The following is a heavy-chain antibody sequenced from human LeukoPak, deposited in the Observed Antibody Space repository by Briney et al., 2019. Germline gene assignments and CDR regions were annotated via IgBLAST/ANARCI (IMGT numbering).Heavy chain of an antibody. Sequence: WASVKVSCKASGGTFSSYAISWVRQAPGQGLEWMGGIIPIFGTANYAQKFQGRVTITADESTSTAYMELSSLRSEDTAAYYCARDLEYSSSSGLRGGTFDYWGQGTLVTVSS. CDR3: ARDLEYSSSSGLRGGTFDY. J-gene: IGHJ4*02. D-gene: IGHD6-6*01. CDR2: IIPIFGTA. V-gene: IGHV1-69*13. CDR1: GGTFSSYA.